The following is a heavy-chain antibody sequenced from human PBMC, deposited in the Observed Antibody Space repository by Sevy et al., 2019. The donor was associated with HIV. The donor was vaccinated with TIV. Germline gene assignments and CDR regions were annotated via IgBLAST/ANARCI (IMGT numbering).Heavy chain of an antibody. CDR1: GFTFSSYA. Sequence: GGSLRLSCAASGFTFSSYAMSWVRQAPGKGLEWVSTVSGSGDKTYYADSVKGRFTISRDNSKSTLFLQMNSLRAEDTAVYFCAREGCTRPHDYWGQGTLVTVSS. CDR2: VSGSGDKT. V-gene: IGHV3-23*01. D-gene: IGHD2-8*01. J-gene: IGHJ4*02. CDR3: AREGCTRPHDY.